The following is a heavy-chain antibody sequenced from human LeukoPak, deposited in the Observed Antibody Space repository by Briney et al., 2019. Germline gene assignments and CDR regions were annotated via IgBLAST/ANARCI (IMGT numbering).Heavy chain of an antibody. CDR2: IYYDGSNK. J-gene: IGHJ3*02. CDR1: GFTFSSYG. D-gene: IGHD4-23*01. CDR3: ARDDYGGDTAFDI. Sequence: PGKSLRLSCAASGFTFSSYGMHWVRQAPGKGLEWVAVIYYDGSNKYYADSVKGRFTVSRDNSNNTLYLQMNSLRVEGTAVYYCARDDYGGDTAFDIWGQGTMVTVSS. V-gene: IGHV3-33*01.